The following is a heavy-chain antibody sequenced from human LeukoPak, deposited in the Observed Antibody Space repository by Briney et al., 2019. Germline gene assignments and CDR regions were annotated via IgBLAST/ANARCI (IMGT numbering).Heavy chain of an antibody. CDR2: ISGSGGRT. J-gene: IGHJ4*02. CDR1: GFTFSSYA. V-gene: IGHV3-23*01. Sequence: GGSLRLSCPASGFTFSSYAMSWVRQAPGKGLEWVSAISGSGGRTYYAESVKGRFTISRDNSKNTLYLQMNSLRAEDTAVYYCAKDLIAVAGTSFDYWGQGTLVTVSS. D-gene: IGHD6-19*01. CDR3: AKDLIAVAGTSFDY.